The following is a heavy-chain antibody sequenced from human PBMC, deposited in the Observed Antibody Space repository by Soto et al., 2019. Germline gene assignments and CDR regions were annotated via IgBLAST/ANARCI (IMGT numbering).Heavy chain of an antibody. J-gene: IGHJ6*02. CDR2: IGTAGDT. Sequence: EVQLVESGGGLVQPGGSLRLSCAASGFTFSSYDMHWVRRATGKGLEWVSLIGTAGDTYYPGSVKGRFTISRENAKNSLFLQMNSLRAGDTAVYYCARAPYTYSGNYRRHYGMDVWGQGTTVTVSS. V-gene: IGHV3-13*01. CDR1: GFTFSSYD. CDR3: ARAPYTYSGNYRRHYGMDV. D-gene: IGHD1-26*01.